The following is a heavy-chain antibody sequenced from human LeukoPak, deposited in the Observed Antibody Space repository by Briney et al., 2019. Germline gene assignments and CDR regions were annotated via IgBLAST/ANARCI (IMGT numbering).Heavy chain of an antibody. CDR1: GITFSTIG. D-gene: IGHD2-21*01. CDR2: ISKSGGST. J-gene: IGHJ4*02. Sequence: GGPLRLSCAVSGITFSTIGVSWVRQAPGKGLKWVSIISKSGGSTFYADPVRGRFTVSRDSSKDMLYLQMNSLTAEDTAVYYCANVVGGYWGQGTLVTVSS. CDR3: ANVVGGY. V-gene: IGHV3-23*01.